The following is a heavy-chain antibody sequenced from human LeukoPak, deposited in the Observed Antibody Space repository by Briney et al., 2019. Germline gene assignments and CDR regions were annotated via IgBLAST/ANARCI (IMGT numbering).Heavy chain of an antibody. Sequence: ASVRVSCKASGYTFTGYYMHWVRQAPGQGLEWMGWINPNNGGTNYAQKFQGKVTLTRDTSISTAYMEVSRLTSDDTAVYYCATNRGYLSGYLYWGQGTLPTVTS. V-gene: IGHV1-2*02. CDR2: INPNNGGT. CDR1: GYTFTGYY. CDR3: ATNRGYLSGYLY. J-gene: IGHJ1*01. D-gene: IGHD5-18*01.